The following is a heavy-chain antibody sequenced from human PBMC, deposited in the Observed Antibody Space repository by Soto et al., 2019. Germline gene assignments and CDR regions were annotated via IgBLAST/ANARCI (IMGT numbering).Heavy chain of an antibody. J-gene: IGHJ6*02. CDR1: GGAISGYY. CDR3: ARLPFSSYYGMDV. D-gene: IGHD2-2*01. CDR2: INSSGGT. Sequence: SETLSLTCTVSGGAISGYYWTWILQSAGKGLEWIGRINSSGGTKYNPSLQSRVTISLDTSKNQFSLKLSSVTAADTAVYYCARLPFSSYYGMDVWGQGTTVTVSS. V-gene: IGHV4-4*07.